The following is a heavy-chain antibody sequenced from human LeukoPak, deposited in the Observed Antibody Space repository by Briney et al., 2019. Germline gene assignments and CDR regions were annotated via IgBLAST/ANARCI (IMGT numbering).Heavy chain of an antibody. D-gene: IGHD4-11*01. CDR2: ISSSDITI. CDR3: ATYSTRNAREFQS. Sequence: GGSLRLSCAASGFTPSDYYMSWIRQAPGKGLEWVSYISSSDITICYADSVKGRFTISRDNAKMSLYLQMNSLRVEDTAVYYCATYSTRNAREFQSWGQGTLVTVSS. J-gene: IGHJ1*01. V-gene: IGHV3-11*04. CDR1: GFTPSDYY.